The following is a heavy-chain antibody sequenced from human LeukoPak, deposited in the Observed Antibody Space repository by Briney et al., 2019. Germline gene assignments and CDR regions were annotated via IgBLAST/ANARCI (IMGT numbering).Heavy chain of an antibody. CDR2: ISHDGMNA. D-gene: IGHD6-19*01. V-gene: IGHV3-23*01. Sequence: GGSLRLSCVASGLHFSGTAMSWVRQAPGKGLEWVSAISHDGMNAHYADSVKGRFTISSDNSKKTVSVEMSSLTAADTGVYYCAKDGAQYSSGPECDPRGQGALVTVSP. CDR1: GLHFSGTA. J-gene: IGHJ5*02. CDR3: AKDGAQYSSGPECDP.